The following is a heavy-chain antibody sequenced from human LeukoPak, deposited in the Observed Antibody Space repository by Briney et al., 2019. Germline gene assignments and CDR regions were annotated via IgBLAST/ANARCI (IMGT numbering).Heavy chain of an antibody. V-gene: IGHV3-33*01. J-gene: IGHJ6*02. Sequence: GGSLRLSCAASGFTFSSYGMHWVRQAPGKGLEWVAVIWYDGSNKYYADSVKGRFTISRDNSKNTLYLQMNSLRAEDTAVYYCARRGVPTYYYGMDVWGQGTTVTVSS. CDR2: IWYDGSNK. CDR3: ARRGVPTYYYGMDV. D-gene: IGHD2-2*01. CDR1: GFTFSSYG.